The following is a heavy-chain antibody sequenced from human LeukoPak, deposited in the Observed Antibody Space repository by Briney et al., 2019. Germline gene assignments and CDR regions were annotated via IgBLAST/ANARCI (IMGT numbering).Heavy chain of an antibody. D-gene: IGHD3-10*01. CDR3: ARQPSGDRTVFDY. Sequence: PSETLSLTCTVSRGSISSGGYYWSWIRQHPGKGLEWIGYIYYSGSTYYNPSLKSRVTISVDTSKNQFSLKLSSVTAADTAVYYCARQPSGDRTVFDYWGQGTLVTVSS. V-gene: IGHV4-31*03. CDR1: RGSISSGGYY. J-gene: IGHJ4*02. CDR2: IYYSGST.